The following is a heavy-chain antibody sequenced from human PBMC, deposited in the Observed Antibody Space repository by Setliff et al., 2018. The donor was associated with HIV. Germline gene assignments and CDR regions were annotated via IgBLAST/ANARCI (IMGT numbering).Heavy chain of an antibody. CDR2: IHYSGRT. CDR1: GDSISSGGFY. Sequence: TSETLSLTCTVSGDSISSGGFYCNWFRQYPEKGLEWIGWIHYSGRTNFNPSLRSRATISFDTSKNQFSLNLTSVTAADTAVYYCARAPFRGGSFGWFDPWGQGTLVTVPQ. CDR3: ARAPFRGGSFGWFDP. J-gene: IGHJ5*02. V-gene: IGHV4-31*03. D-gene: IGHD2-15*01.